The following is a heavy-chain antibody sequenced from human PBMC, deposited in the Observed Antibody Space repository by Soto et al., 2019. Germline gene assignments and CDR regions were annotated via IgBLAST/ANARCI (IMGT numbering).Heavy chain of an antibody. CDR3: ARERWVELELRSDYYYYMDV. Sequence: PGGSLRLSCAASGFTVSSNYMSWVRQAPGKGLEWVSVIYSGGSTYYADSVKGRFTISRHNSKNTLYLQMNSLRAEDTAVYYCARERWVELELRSDYYYYMDVWGKGTTVTVSS. J-gene: IGHJ6*03. V-gene: IGHV3-53*04. CDR1: GFTVSSNY. CDR2: IYSGGST. D-gene: IGHD1-7*01.